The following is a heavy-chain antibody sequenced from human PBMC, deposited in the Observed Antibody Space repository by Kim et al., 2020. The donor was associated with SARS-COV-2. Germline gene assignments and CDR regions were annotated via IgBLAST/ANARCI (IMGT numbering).Heavy chain of an antibody. D-gene: IGHD2-8*01. CDR1: GGSISSYY. J-gene: IGHJ5*02. V-gene: IGHV4-59*01. Sequence: SETLSLTCTVSGGSISSYYWSWIRQPPGKGLEWIGYIYYSGSTNYNPSLKSRVTISVDTSKNQFSLKLSSVTAADTAVYYCARGGCTNGVCYVGGKSSWFEPWGEGTL. CDR2: IYYSGST. CDR3: ARGGCTNGVCYVGGKSSWFEP.